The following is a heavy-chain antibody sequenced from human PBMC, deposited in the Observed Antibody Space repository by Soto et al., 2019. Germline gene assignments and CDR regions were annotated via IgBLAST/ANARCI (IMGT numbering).Heavy chain of an antibody. CDR3: ARAREFSGSGCDY. CDR2: VTGSGGST. V-gene: IGHV3-23*04. CDR1: GFTFRNFA. D-gene: IGHD3-10*01. Sequence: EVQLAESGGGLVQPGGSLRLSCAATGFTFRNFAMSWVRQAPGKGLEWVSLVTGSGGSTFHAASVKGRFIMSRDNAKDTMYLQSNSLGAEDTAVYYGARAREFSGSGCDYWGQGTLVTVSS. J-gene: IGHJ4*02.